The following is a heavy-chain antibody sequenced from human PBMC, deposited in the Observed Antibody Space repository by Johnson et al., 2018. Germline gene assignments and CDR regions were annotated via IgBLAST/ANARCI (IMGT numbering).Heavy chain of an antibody. CDR3: ATSGASRADYSNSYDY. CDR2: INSGGSKV. D-gene: IGHD4-11*01. Sequence: EVQLLETGGGLVKPGGSLRLSCEASGFTFSSYNMNWVRHAPGKGLDWVSSINSGGSKVYYADSVKGRFTMSRDNARNSLFLQMNGLRIEDTAVYYCATSGASRADYSNSYDYWGRGIQVTVSS. J-gene: IGHJ4*02. V-gene: IGHV3-21*01. CDR1: GFTFSSYN.